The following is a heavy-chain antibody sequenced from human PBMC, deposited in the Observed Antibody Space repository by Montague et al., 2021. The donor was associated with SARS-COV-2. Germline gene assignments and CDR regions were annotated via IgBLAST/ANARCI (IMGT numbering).Heavy chain of an antibody. D-gene: IGHD3-9*01. V-gene: IGHV2-70*01. Sequence: PALVTPTQTLTLTCTFSGFSLSTSGMCVSWIRPPPGKALEWLAHIDWDDDKYYSTSLKTRLTISKDTSKIQVVLTMTNMDPVDTATYYCARTHYDILAGYYIAFDYGGQGTLVTVSS. CDR3: ARTHYDILAGYYIAFDY. J-gene: IGHJ4*02. CDR2: IDWDDDK. CDR1: GFSLSTSGMC.